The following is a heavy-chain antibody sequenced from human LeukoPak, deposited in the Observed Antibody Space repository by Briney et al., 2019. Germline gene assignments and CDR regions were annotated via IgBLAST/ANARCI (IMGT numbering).Heavy chain of an antibody. D-gene: IGHD2-2*01. V-gene: IGHV3-23*01. CDR3: AKRYCSTTTCFHYFDY. CDR1: GFTFTSYS. CDR2: ISGGGGST. Sequence: GGSLRLSCAASGFTFTSYSMNWVRQAPGKGLEWVSTISGGGGSTYYADSVKGRFTISRDNSKNTLSLQLDSLRAEDTAVYYCAKRYCSTTTCFHYFDYWGQGTLVTVSS. J-gene: IGHJ4*02.